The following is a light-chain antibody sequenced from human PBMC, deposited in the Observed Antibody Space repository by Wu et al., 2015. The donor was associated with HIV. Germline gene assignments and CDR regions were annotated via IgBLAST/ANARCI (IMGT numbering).Light chain of an antibody. J-gene: IGKJ4*01. Sequence: DIQMTQSPSSLSASVGDRITITCRASQDISDYLAWYQQKPGKAPKLLIYAASTLQSGVPSRFSGSGSGTNFTLTINNLQPEDVAFYYCQKYNSALRTFGGGTKVDIK. CDR2: AAS. CDR3: QKYNSALRT. CDR1: QDISDY. V-gene: IGKV1-27*01.